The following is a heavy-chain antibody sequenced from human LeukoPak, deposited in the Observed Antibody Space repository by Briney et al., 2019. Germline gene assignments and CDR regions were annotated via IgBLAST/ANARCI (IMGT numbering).Heavy chain of an antibody. J-gene: IGHJ4*02. D-gene: IGHD3/OR15-3a*01. Sequence: GGSLRLSCAASGFTFSNAWMSWVRQAPGKGLEWVGRIKSKTDGGTTDYAAPVKGRFTISRDDSKNTLYLQMNSLRAEDTAVYYCARDPSRGLYYFDHWGQGTLVTVSS. CDR2: IKSKTDGGTT. CDR3: ARDPSRGLYYFDH. CDR1: GFTFSNAW. V-gene: IGHV3-15*01.